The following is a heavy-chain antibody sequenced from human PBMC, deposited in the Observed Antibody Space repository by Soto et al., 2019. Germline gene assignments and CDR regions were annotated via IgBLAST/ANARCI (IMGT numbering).Heavy chain of an antibody. V-gene: IGHV1-3*01. J-gene: IGHJ6*02. CDR2: INGANGNT. D-gene: IGHD1-1*01. Sequence: ASVKVSCKASGYSFSTYSMHWARQAPGQGLEWMGWINGANGNTRYSQKFKDRVSISRDTPASTGYMELSSLRSEDTAVYYCARGNGMEENYYYHGMDVWGPGTTVTVSS. CDR1: GYSFSTYS. CDR3: ARGNGMEENYYYHGMDV.